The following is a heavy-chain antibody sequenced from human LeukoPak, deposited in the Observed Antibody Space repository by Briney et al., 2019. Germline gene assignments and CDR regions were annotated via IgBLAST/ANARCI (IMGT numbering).Heavy chain of an antibody. Sequence: PGGSLRLSCAASGFTVSSNYMSWVRQAPGKGLEWVAVISYDGSNKYYADSVKGRFTISRDNSKNTLYLQMNSLRVEDMAIYYCAKRGGVVITPRGAFDIWGQGTMVTVSS. CDR3: AKRGGVVITPRGAFDI. CDR1: GFTVSSNY. J-gene: IGHJ3*02. D-gene: IGHD3-3*01. CDR2: ISYDGSNK. V-gene: IGHV3-30*18.